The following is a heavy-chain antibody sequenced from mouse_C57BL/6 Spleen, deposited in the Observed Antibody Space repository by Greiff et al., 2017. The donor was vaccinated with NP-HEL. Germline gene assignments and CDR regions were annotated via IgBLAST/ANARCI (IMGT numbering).Heavy chain of an antibody. V-gene: IGHV1-54*01. J-gene: IGHJ1*03. CDR1: GYAFTNYL. Sequence: VQLQQSGAELVRPGTSVKVSCKASGYAFTNYLIEWVKQRPGQGLEWIGVINPGSGGTNYNEKFKGKATLTADKSSSTAYMQLSSLTSEDSAVYFCAREATVSYWYFDVWGTGTTVTVSS. D-gene: IGHD1-1*01. CDR2: INPGSGGT. CDR3: AREATVSYWYFDV.